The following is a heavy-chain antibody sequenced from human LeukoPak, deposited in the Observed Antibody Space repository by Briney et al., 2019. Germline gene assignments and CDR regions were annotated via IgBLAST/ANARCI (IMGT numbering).Heavy chain of an antibody. V-gene: IGHV3-53*01. CDR3: ARDDQNIDAFDI. CDR2: IYSGGST. Sequence: PGGSLRLSCAASGFSVSGNYMSWVHQAPEKGLEWVSVIYSGGSTYYADSVKGRFTISRDNSQNTLYLQMSSLRAEDTAVYYCARDDQNIDAFDIWGQGTMVTVSS. J-gene: IGHJ3*02. D-gene: IGHD1/OR15-1a*01. CDR1: GFSVSGNY.